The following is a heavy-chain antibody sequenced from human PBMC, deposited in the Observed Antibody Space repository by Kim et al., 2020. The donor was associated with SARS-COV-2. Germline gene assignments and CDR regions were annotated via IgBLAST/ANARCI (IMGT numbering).Heavy chain of an antibody. D-gene: IGHD3-10*01. J-gene: IGHJ5*02. CDR2: ISYDGNNK. CDR1: GFTFGIYA. Sequence: GGSLRLSCAASGFTFGIYAIHWVRQVPGKGLEWVAVISYDGNNKYYADSVKGRFTISRDKATKTVFLQMNSLRADDTAVYYCAGRAFPEYRIRGVVGLLDPWGQGTLVTVSS. CDR3: AGRAFPEYRIRGVVGLLDP. V-gene: IGHV3-30*04.